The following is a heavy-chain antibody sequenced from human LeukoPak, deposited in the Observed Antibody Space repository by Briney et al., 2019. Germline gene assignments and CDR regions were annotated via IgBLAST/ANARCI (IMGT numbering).Heavy chain of an antibody. J-gene: IGHJ3*02. V-gene: IGHV3-7*03. Sequence: GGSLRLSCAASGFTFSSYWMSWVRQAPGKGLEWVANINQDGSEKYYVDSVKGRFTISRDNAKNSVYLQMNSLRVEDTAVYYCARIRKLELRHTFDIWGQGTMVIVSS. D-gene: IGHD1-7*01. CDR3: ARIRKLELRHTFDI. CDR1: GFTFSSYW. CDR2: INQDGSEK.